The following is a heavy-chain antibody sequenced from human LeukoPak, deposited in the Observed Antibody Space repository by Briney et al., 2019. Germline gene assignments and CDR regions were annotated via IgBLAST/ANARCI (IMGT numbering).Heavy chain of an antibody. CDR3: ASPRWGI. V-gene: IGHV3-11*01. CDR2: ISTNGSNI. J-gene: IGHJ3*02. D-gene: IGHD4-23*01. Sequence: LSLTCTVSGGSISSYYWSWIRQPPGKGLEWVSYISTNGSNIYYADSVKGRFTISRDNAKNSLYLQMNSLRAEDTAVYYCASPRWGIWGQGTMVTVSS. CDR1: GGSISSYY.